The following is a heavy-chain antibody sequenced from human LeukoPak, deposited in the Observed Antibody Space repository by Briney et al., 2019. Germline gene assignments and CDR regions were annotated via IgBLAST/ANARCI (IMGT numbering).Heavy chain of an antibody. D-gene: IGHD6-19*01. J-gene: IGHJ4*02. CDR2: ISYDGFNP. CDR1: GFTFSSYG. Sequence: PGRSLRLSCAASGFTFSSYGMHWVRQAPGKGLEWVAVISYDGFNPYYADSVKGRFTISRDNSKNTLWLQMNSLRAEDTVVYYCAKVKEMYSSGSYYFDYWGQGTLVTVSS. CDR3: AKVKEMYSSGSYYFDY. V-gene: IGHV3-30*18.